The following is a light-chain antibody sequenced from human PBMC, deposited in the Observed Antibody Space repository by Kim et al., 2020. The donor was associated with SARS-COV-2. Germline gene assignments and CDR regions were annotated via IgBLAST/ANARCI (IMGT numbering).Light chain of an antibody. Sequence: QLVLTQSPSASASLGASVKLTCTLSSGHSSYAIAWHQQQPEKGPRYLLKVNSDGSHTKGDGIPDRFSGFSSGAERYLTISSLQSEDEADYYCQAWDTGIRVFGGGTKVTVL. V-gene: IGLV4-69*01. CDR3: QAWDTGIRV. CDR1: SGHSSYA. J-gene: IGLJ3*02. CDR2: VNSDGSH.